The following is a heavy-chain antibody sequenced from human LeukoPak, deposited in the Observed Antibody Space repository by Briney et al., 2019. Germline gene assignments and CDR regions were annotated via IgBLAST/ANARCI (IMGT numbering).Heavy chain of an antibody. CDR2: ISSSSSTI. V-gene: IGHV3-48*01. J-gene: IGHJ3*02. CDR3: ARPGGGSYHPFAAFDI. Sequence: GGSLRLSCAASGFTFSSYSMNWVRQAPGKGLEWVSYISSSSSTIYHADSVKGRFTISRDNAKNSLYLQMNSLRAEDTAVYYCARPGGGSYHPFAAFDIWGQGTMVTVSS. CDR1: GFTFSSYS. D-gene: IGHD1-26*01.